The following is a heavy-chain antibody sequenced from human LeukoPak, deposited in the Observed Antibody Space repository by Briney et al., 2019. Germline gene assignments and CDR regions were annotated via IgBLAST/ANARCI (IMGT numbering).Heavy chain of an antibody. CDR3: ARAPSTVVTQIDY. CDR1: VGTFSSYA. D-gene: IGHD4-23*01. J-gene: IGHJ4*02. Sequence: SVKVSCKASVGTFSSYAISWVRQAPGQGLEWMGRIIPILGIANYAQKFQGRVTITADKSTSTAYMELSSLRSEDTAVYYCARAPSTVVTQIDYWGQGTLVTVSS. CDR2: IIPILGIA. V-gene: IGHV1-69*04.